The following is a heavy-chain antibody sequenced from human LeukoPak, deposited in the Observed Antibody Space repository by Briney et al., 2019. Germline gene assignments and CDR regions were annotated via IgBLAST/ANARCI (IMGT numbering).Heavy chain of an antibody. D-gene: IGHD3-10*01. V-gene: IGHV3-23*01. J-gene: IGHJ6*03. CDR3: ARQRGTFGGNYYYYMDV. CDR2: VGGGNDI. CDR1: GFTFNIYG. Sequence: GGSLRLSCAASGFTFNIYGMSWVRQAPGKGLEWVSSVGGGNDIHYADSVKGRFTGSRDDAKSTVYLQMNSLRAEDTAVYYCARQRGTFGGNYYYYMDVWGKGTTVIVSS.